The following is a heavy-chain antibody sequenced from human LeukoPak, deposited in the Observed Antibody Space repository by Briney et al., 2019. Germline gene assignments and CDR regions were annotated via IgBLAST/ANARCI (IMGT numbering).Heavy chain of an antibody. J-gene: IGHJ4*02. CDR3: VKDNSGTVRGIFIN. Sequence: GRSLRLSCSASGFTFSSYAMHWVRQAPEKGLEDVSAISTNGGSTYYADSVKGRFTISRDNSKNTLYLQMNSLRAEDTAVYYCVKDNSGTVRGIFINWGQGTLVTVSS. V-gene: IGHV3-64D*09. CDR2: ISTNGGST. CDR1: GFTFSSYA. D-gene: IGHD3-10*01.